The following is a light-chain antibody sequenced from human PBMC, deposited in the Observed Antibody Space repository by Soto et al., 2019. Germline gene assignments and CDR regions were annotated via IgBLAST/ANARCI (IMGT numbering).Light chain of an antibody. CDR1: SSDVGYYDY. CDR2: EVT. V-gene: IGLV2-8*01. J-gene: IGLJ1*01. CDR3: RSHAGSNTFV. Sequence: QSALTQPPSASGFPGQSVTISCTGTSSDVGYYDYVSWYHQHPGKDPKHVSYEVTKRPFGVPDRGSASKSGNSASLPDSGLLAEGEADYNCRSHAGSNTFVFVRRTKLTL.